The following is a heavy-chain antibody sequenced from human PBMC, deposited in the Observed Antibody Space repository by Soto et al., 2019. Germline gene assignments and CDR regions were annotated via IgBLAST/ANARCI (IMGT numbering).Heavy chain of an antibody. D-gene: IGHD3-9*01. CDR2: IKQDGSEK. V-gene: IGHV3-7*01. J-gene: IGHJ4*02. CDR1: GFTFSSYW. CDR3: ARGVRYFDWLWHY. Sequence: GGSLRLSCAASGFTFSSYWMSWVRQAPGKGLEWVANIKQDGSEKYYVDSVKGRFTISRDNAKNSLYLQMNSLRAEDTAVYYCARGVRYFDWLWHYWGQGTLVTVS.